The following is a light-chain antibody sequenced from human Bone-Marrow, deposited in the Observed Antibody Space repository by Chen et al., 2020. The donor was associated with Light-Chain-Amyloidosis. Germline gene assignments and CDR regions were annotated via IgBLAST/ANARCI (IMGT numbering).Light chain of an antibody. J-gene: IGLJ3*02. CDR3: QYYQGSSQGV. CDR2: EDD. CDR1: SGSIATNY. Sequence: NFMLTQPHSVSESPGKTVIISCTRSSGSIATNYVQWYQQRPGSSPSTVIYEDDQRPSGVPERFSGSIDRSSNSASLTSSGLKTEEEADYYCQYYQGSSQGVFGGGTKLTVL. V-gene: IGLV6-57*01.